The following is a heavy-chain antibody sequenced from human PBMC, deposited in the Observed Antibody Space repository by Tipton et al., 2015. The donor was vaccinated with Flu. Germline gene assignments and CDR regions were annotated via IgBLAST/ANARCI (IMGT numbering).Heavy chain of an antibody. Sequence: TLSLTCAVYGGSFSGYYWSWIRQPPGKGLEWIGEINHSGSTNYNPSLKSRVTISVDTSKNQFSLKLSSVTAADTAVYYCARDRGVSIAARRVWFDPWGQGTLVTVSS. CDR1: GGSFSGYY. J-gene: IGHJ5*02. V-gene: IGHV4-34*01. D-gene: IGHD6-6*01. CDR3: ARDRGVSIAARRVWFDP. CDR2: INHSGST.